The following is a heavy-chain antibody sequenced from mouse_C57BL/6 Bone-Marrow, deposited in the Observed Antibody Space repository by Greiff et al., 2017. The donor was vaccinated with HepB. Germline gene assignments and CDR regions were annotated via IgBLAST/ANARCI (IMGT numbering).Heavy chain of an antibody. CDR2: INPNNGGT. CDR1: GYTFTDYY. J-gene: IGHJ1*03. V-gene: IGHV1-26*01. CDR3: ARFYYGSRWYFDV. Sequence: EVQLQQSGPELVKPGASVKISCKASGYTFTDYYMNWVKQSHGKSLEWIGDINPNNGGTSYNQKFKGKATLTVDKSSSTAYMELRSLTSEDSAVYYCARFYYGSRWYFDVWGTGTTVTVSS. D-gene: IGHD1-1*01.